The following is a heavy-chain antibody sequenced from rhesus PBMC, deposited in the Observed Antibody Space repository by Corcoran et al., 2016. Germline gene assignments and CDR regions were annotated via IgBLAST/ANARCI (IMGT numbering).Heavy chain of an antibody. V-gene: IGHV4-80*01. D-gene: IGHD4-23*01. CDR2: INGKGGST. Sequence: QVQLQESGPGLVKPSETLSLTCAVSGGSFSSYWWSWIRQPPGKGLEWIWEINGKGGSTNYNPSLKIRVNVSKDASKNQFALRLSSVTAADTAVYYCARSPRNTVTIDYWGQGVLVTVSS. CDR1: GGSFSSYW. CDR3: ARSPRNTVTIDY. J-gene: IGHJ4*01.